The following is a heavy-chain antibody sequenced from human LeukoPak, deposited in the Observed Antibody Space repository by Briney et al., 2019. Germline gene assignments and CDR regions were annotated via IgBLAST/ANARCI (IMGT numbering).Heavy chain of an antibody. CDR3: ARDPPGYDSSGYYYRSAGY. D-gene: IGHD3-22*01. V-gene: IGHV3-21*01. Sequence: PGGSLRLSCAASGFTFSSYSMNWVRQAPGKGLEWVSSISSSSSYIYYADSVKGRLTISRDNAKNSLYLQMTSLRAEDAAVYYCARDPPGYDSSGYYYRSAGYWGQGTLVTVSS. CDR2: ISSSSSYI. J-gene: IGHJ4*02. CDR1: GFTFSSYS.